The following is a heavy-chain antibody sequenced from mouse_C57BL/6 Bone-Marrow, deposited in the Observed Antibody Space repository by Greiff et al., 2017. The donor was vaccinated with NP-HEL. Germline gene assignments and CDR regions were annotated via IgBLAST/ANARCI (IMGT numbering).Heavy chain of an antibody. CDR3: AREAVVDYFDY. D-gene: IGHD1-1*01. CDR1: GYTFTSYW. Sequence: QVQLQQPGAELVRPGTSVKLSCKASGYTFTSYWMHWVKQRPGQGLEWIGVIDPSDSYTNYNQKFKGKATLTVDTSSSTAYMQLSSLTSEDSAVYYCAREAVVDYFDYWGQGTTRTVSS. CDR2: IDPSDSYT. V-gene: IGHV1-59*01. J-gene: IGHJ2*01.